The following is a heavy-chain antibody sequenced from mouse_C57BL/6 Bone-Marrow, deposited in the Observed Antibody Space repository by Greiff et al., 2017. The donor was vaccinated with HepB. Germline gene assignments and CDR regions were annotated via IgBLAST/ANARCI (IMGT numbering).Heavy chain of an antibody. J-gene: IGHJ3*01. V-gene: IGHV1-64*01. CDR1: GYTFTSYW. D-gene: IGHD3-2*02. Sequence: QVHVKQPGAELVKPGASVKLSCKASGYTFTSYWMHWVKQRPGQGLEWIGMIHPNSGSTNYNEKFKSKATLTVDKSSSTAYMQLSSLTSEDSAVYYCARQDSSGAWGQGTLVTVSA. CDR3: ARQDSSGA. CDR2: IHPNSGST.